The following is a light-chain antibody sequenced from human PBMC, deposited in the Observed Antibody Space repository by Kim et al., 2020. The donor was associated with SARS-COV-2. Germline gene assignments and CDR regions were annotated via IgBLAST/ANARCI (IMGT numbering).Light chain of an antibody. CDR1: SSDVGGYNY. J-gene: IGLJ2*01. CDR2: DVS. V-gene: IGLV2-14*04. CDR3: SSYTSSSTKV. Sequence: GHSSTTPCTGTSSDVGGYNYVSWYQQHPGKAPKLMIYDVSKRPSGVSNRFSGSKSGNTASLTISGLQAEDEADYYCSSYTSSSTKVFGGGTKLTVL.